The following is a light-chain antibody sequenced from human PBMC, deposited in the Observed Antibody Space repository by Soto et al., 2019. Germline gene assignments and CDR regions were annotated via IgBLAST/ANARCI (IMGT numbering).Light chain of an antibody. CDR2: GAS. CDR3: QQYGSSPPYT. J-gene: IGKJ2*01. CDR1: QSVSSIH. Sequence: EIVLTQSPGTLSLSPGEGATLSCRASQSVSSIHLAWYQQKPGQAPRLLIFGASSRASDIPDRFSGSGSGTDFTLTISRLEPEDFVVYYCQQYGSSPPYTFGQGTKLEIK. V-gene: IGKV3-20*01.